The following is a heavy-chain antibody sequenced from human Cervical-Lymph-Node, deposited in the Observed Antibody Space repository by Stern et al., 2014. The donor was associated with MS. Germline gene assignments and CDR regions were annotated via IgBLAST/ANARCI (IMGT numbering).Heavy chain of an antibody. D-gene: IGHD6-13*01. J-gene: IGHJ4*02. CDR1: GGSISSSNW. Sequence: QVQLQESGPGLVKPSGTLSLTCAVSGGSISSSNWWSWVRQPPGKGLEWIGEIYHSGSTNYNPSLKGRVTLSVDKSKNQFSLKLSSVTAADTAVYYCARASSSWYPSNDYWGQGTLVTVSS. V-gene: IGHV4-4*02. CDR3: ARASSSWYPSNDY. CDR2: IYHSGST.